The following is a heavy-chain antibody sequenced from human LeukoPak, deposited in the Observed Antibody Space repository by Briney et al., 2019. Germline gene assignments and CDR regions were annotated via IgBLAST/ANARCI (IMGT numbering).Heavy chain of an antibody. CDR3: ARGAYMFDY. V-gene: IGHV3-7*04. CDR1: GFTFSSYW. CDR2: IKQDGSEK. D-gene: IGHD3-16*01. J-gene: IGHJ4*02. Sequence: PGGSLRLSCAASGFTFSSYWMSWVRQAPGKGLEWVANIKQDGSEKYYVDSVKGRFTISRDNAEKSLYLQMNSLRGEDTAVYYCARGAYMFDYWGQGTLVTDSS.